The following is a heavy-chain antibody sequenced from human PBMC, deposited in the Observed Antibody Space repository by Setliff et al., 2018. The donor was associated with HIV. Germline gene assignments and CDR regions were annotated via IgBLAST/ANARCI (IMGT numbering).Heavy chain of an antibody. V-gene: IGHV3-48*01. CDR1: GFTVSRNY. CDR2: VSISGGTM. Sequence: PGGSLRLSCAASGFTVSRNYMNWVRQAPGKGLEWVSYVSISGGTMYYADSVKGRFAISRDNAKNSLFLQMTSLRAEDTAVYYCARSPGWEPPSSFDYWGQGTLVTVSS. J-gene: IGHJ4*02. D-gene: IGHD1-26*01. CDR3: ARSPGWEPPSSFDY.